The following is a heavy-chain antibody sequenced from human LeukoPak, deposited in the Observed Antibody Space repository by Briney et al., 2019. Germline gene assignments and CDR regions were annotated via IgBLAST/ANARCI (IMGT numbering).Heavy chain of an antibody. V-gene: IGHV3-23*01. J-gene: IGHJ4*02. Sequence: GGSLRLSCVASGFSFSNYAMSWVRQAPGKGLEWVSAISGSAGNTYYSDSVKGRFTISRDNSKNTLFLLMDSLRAEDTAIYYCAKESTQVIEVYFDSWGQGTLVTVSS. CDR3: AKESTQVIEVYFDS. CDR1: GFSFSNYA. D-gene: IGHD2/OR15-2a*01. CDR2: ISGSAGNT.